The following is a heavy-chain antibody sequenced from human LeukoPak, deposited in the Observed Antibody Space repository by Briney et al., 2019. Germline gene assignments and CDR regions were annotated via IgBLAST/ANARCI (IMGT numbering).Heavy chain of an antibody. Sequence: TRSLTTTVSVGAITLPVYYWAWGRQPPEEALEGMGTIYYSGSTHDNPSHKSRRTISVDTFNTQFSLKLRSVTAAFTADYFWARHTSDGDFAFDLWGQGTMVTVSS. V-gene: IGHV4-39*01. CDR1: VGAITLPVYY. CDR3: ARHTSDGDFAFDL. CDR2: IYYSGST. D-gene: IGHD4-17*01. J-gene: IGHJ3*01.